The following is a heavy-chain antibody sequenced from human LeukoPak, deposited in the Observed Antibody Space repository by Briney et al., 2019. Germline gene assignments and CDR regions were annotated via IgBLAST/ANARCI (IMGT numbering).Heavy chain of an antibody. J-gene: IGHJ4*02. CDR3: AKRIKYTRWPPYFDF. V-gene: IGHV3-23*01. CDR1: GFTFSGYA. Sequence: GGSLRLSCAASGFTFSGYAMSWVRQAPGKGPEWVSAISDDAGSTYHADSVKGRFTISRDNSKNTLYLQMNSLRADDTAVYYCAKRIKYTRWPPYFDFWGQGALATFSS. D-gene: IGHD2-2*02. CDR2: ISDDAGST.